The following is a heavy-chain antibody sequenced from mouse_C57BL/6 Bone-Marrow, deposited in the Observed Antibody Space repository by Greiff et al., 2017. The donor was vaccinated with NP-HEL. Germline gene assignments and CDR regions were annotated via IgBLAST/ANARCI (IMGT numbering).Heavy chain of an antibody. Sequence: VQLQQSGPELVKPGASVKISCKASGYTFTDYYMNWVKQSHGKSLEWIGDINPNNGGTSYNQKFKGKATLTVDKSSSTAYMALRSLTSEDSAVYYCARSPPVYYDYDDYWGQGTTLTVSS. CDR2: INPNNGGT. D-gene: IGHD2-4*01. V-gene: IGHV1-26*01. CDR1: GYTFTDYY. CDR3: ARSPPVYYDYDDY. J-gene: IGHJ2*01.